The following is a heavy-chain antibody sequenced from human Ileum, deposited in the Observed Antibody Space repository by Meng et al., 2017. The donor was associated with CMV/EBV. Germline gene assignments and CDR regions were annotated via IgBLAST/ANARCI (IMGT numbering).Heavy chain of an antibody. J-gene: IGHJ6*02. CDR1: GGTFSSYA. V-gene: IGHV1-69*05. D-gene: IGHD6-25*01. Sequence: SVKVSCKASGGTFSSYAISWVRQAPGQGLEGMGGIIPIFGTANYAQKFQGRVTITTDESTSTAYMELSSLRSEDTAVYYCARYGYLNYYYGMDVWGQGTTVTVSS. CDR3: ARYGYLNYYYGMDV. CDR2: IIPIFGTA.